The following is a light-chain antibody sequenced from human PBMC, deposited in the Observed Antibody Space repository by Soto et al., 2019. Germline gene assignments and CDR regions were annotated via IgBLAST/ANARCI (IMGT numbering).Light chain of an antibody. J-gene: IGLJ1*01. CDR2: DVS. Sequence: QCVLTQPRSVSRSPGQSVTISCSVTISYFDDYNYVSWFQQHPGKAPKLMIYDVSERPSGVPDRFSGSKSGNTASLTISGLQAEDEADYYCCSYGGTFYVFGTGTKVNVL. CDR1: ISYFDDYNY. CDR3: CSYGGTFYV. V-gene: IGLV2-11*01.